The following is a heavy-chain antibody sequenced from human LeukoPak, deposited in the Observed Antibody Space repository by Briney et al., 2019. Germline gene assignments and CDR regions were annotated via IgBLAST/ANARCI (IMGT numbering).Heavy chain of an antibody. D-gene: IGHD6-13*01. J-gene: IGHJ3*02. V-gene: IGHV4-39*01. CDR3: WRHRIAAVDDAFDI. CDR1: GVSISSSGYY. Sequence: SETLSLTCTVSGVSISSSGYYWGWIRQPPGKGLEWFGTIYYSGSTYYNPSIKCRVPISVDTSKNQFSLKLSYVTTAGTTVYYFWRHRIAAVDDAFDIWGHGTMVTVSS. CDR2: IYYSGST.